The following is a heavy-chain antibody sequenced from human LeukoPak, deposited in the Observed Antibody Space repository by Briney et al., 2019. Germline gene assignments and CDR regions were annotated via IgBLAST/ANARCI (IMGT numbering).Heavy chain of an antibody. D-gene: IGHD3-3*01. CDR1: GYSISSGYY. CDR2: IYHSGST. V-gene: IGHV4-38-2*02. Sequence: SETLSLTCTVSGYSISSGYYWGWIRQPPGKGLEWIGSIYHSGSTYYNPSLKSRVTISVDTSKNQFSLKLSSVTAADTAVYYCARGPWYYDFWSGFFHPQQNGDDWFDPWGQGTLVTVSS. J-gene: IGHJ5*02. CDR3: ARGPWYYDFWSGFFHPQQNGDDWFDP.